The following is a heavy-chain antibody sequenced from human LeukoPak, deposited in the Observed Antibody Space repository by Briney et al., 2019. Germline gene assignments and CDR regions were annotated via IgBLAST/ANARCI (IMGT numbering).Heavy chain of an antibody. CDR2: ISAYNGNT. D-gene: IGHD4-17*01. CDR1: GYTFTSYG. CDR3: ARVGSADYGDYRGAFDI. V-gene: IGHV1-18*04. Sequence: ASVKVSCKASGYTFTSYGISWVRQAPGQGLEWMGWISAYNGNTNHAQKLQGRVTMTTDTSTSTAYMELRSLRSDDTAVYYCARVGSADYGDYRGAFDIWGQGTMVTVSS. J-gene: IGHJ3*02.